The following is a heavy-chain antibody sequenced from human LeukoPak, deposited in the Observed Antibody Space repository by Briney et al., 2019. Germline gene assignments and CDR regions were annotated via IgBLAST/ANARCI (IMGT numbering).Heavy chain of an antibody. CDR3: ARHGAWAPFDF. Sequence: PSETLSLTCSVSGVSMSSYYWSWIRQPPGKGLEWMAYIYYSGATNYSPSLRSRATISVDRPKNQFSLKLNSVTAADTAVYCCARHGAWAPFDFWGQGTLVTVSS. D-gene: IGHD1-26*01. J-gene: IGHJ4*02. V-gene: IGHV4-59*08. CDR2: IYYSGAT. CDR1: GVSMSSYY.